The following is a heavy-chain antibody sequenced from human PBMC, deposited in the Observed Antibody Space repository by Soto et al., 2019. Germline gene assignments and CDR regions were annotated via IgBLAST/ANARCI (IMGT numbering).Heavy chain of an antibody. CDR1: GFTFSSYW. CDR3: ERNGSY. J-gene: IGHJ4*02. D-gene: IGHD3-10*01. V-gene: IGHV3-74*03. CDR2: INSDGSNT. Sequence: EVQLVESGGGLVQPGGSLRLSCAASGFTFSSYWMHWVRQAPGKGLVWVSRINSDGSNTKYADYVKGRFTISRDNAKNTVYLHMNSLRPADKAVYYCERNGSYWCQGTLVTVSS.